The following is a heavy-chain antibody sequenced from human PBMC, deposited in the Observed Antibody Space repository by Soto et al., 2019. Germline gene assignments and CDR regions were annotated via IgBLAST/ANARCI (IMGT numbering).Heavy chain of an antibody. CDR3: SRGRPIVVVITQPVYDY. J-gene: IGHJ4*02. CDR2: IYYSGST. V-gene: IGHV4-61*01. CDR1: GGSVSSGSYY. D-gene: IGHD3-22*01. Sequence: PSETLSLTCTVSGGSVSSGSYYWSWIRQPPGKGLDWIGYIYYSGSTNYNPSLKSRVTISVETSNNQFSLKLSSVTAADTAVYYCSRGRPIVVVITQPVYDYWGQGTLVNVSS.